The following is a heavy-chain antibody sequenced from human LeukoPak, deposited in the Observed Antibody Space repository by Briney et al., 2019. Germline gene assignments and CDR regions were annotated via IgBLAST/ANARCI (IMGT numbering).Heavy chain of an antibody. CDR1: GGSISSYY. Sequence: SETLSLTCTVSGGSISSYYWSWIRQPPGKGLEWIGYIYYSGSTNYNPSLKSRVTISVDTSKNQFSLKLSSVTAADTAVYYCASRLGYYYDSSGYYRGRRAFDIWGQGTMVTVSS. J-gene: IGHJ3*02. D-gene: IGHD3-22*01. V-gene: IGHV4-59*12. CDR3: ASRLGYYYDSSGYYRGRRAFDI. CDR2: IYYSGST.